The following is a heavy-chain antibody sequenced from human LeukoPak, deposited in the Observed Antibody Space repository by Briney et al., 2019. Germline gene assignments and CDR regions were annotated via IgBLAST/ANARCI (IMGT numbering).Heavy chain of an antibody. CDR3: ARGTVVYYYYGMDV. J-gene: IGHJ6*02. CDR1: GYTFTSYG. D-gene: IGHD2-15*01. CDR2: ISAYNGNT. V-gene: IGHV1-18*01. Sequence: VKVSCKASGYTFTSYGISWVRQAPGQGLEWMGWISAYNGNTNYAQKPQGRVTMTTDTATSTAYMELRSLRSDDTAVYYCARGTVVYYYYGMDVWGQGTTVTVSS.